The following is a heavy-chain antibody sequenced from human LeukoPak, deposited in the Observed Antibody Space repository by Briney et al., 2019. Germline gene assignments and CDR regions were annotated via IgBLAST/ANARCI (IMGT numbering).Heavy chain of an antibody. CDR2: IIPIFGTA. D-gene: IGHD4-17*01. CDR1: GGTFSSYA. Sequence: SVKVSCKASGGTFSSYAISWVRQAPGQGLEWMGGIIPIFGTANYAQKFQGRVTITADESTCTAYMELSSLRSEDTAVYYCARVSDYGDYGYYYYYMDVWGKGTTVTVSS. CDR3: ARVSDYGDYGYYYYYMDV. J-gene: IGHJ6*03. V-gene: IGHV1-69*13.